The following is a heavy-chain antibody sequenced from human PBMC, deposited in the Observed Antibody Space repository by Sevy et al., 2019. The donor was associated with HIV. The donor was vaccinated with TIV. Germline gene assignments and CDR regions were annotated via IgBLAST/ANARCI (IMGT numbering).Heavy chain of an antibody. D-gene: IGHD6-19*01. CDR2: VNNGGNT. CDR1: GGSMRSSRY. Sequence: SETLSLTCVVSGGSMRSSRYWGLIRQPPGKGLEWIASVNNGGNTYYNPSLKTRVTISADTSQNQFSLKLISVTAADTAVYYCVRVPQWLGPSFDTWGQGTLVTVSS. CDR3: VRVPQWLGPSFDT. V-gene: IGHV4-39*01. J-gene: IGHJ4*02.